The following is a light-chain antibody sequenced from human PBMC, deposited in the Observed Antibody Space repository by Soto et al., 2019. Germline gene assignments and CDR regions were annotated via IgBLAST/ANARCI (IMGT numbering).Light chain of an antibody. Sequence: DIQMTQFPSTLSASVGDRVTITCRASPSIRSWLAWYQQKPGKAPKLLIYDGYSLQSGVPSGFSGSGSGTEFTLTINSLQPDDFASYYGQQYSAYPYTFCQGTKVET. V-gene: IGKV1-5*01. CDR2: DGY. J-gene: IGKJ2*01. CDR1: PSIRSW. CDR3: QQYSAYPYT.